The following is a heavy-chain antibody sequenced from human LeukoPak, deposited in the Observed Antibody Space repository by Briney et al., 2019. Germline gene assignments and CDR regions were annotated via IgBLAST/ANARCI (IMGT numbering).Heavy chain of an antibody. CDR1: GFTFNNNA. D-gene: IGHD2-2*01. V-gene: IGHV3-23*01. CDR3: ARCTASCYANAFDV. Sequence: GGSLRLSCATSGFTFNNNAMSWVRQAPGKRLEWVSAINGGGDATEYADSVKGRFTISRDNSKNTLYLQMNSLRPEDTAVYYCARCTASCYANAFDVWGQGTLLTVSS. CDR2: INGGGDAT. J-gene: IGHJ3*01.